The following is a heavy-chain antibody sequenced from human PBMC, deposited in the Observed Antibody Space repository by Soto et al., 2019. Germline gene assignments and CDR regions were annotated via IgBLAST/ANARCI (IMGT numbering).Heavy chain of an antibody. V-gene: IGHV3-53*01. CDR3: ARAGFYYYDSSLFDY. Sequence: EGSLRLSCAASGFTVSSNYMSWVRQAPGKGLEWVSVIYSGGSTYYADSVKGRFTISRDNSKNTLYLQMNSLRAEDTAVYYCARAGFYYYDSSLFDYWGQGTLVTVSS. CDR1: GFTVSSNY. D-gene: IGHD3-22*01. J-gene: IGHJ4*02. CDR2: IYSGGST.